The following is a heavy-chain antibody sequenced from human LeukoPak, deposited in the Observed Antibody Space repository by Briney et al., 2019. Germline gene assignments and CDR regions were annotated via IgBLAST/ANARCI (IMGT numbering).Heavy chain of an antibody. J-gene: IGHJ5*02. D-gene: IGHD3-22*01. CDR1: GGSISRNSYY. CDR3: TTYYYDSSGLGRLDP. V-gene: IGHV4-39*07. Sequence: SETLSLTCTVSGGSISRNSYYWGWIRQPPGKGLEWIASIYYSGSTYHNPSLKSRVTISVDTSKNQFSLKLSSVTAADTAVYYCTTYYYDSSGLGRLDPWGQGSLVTVSS. CDR2: IYYSGST.